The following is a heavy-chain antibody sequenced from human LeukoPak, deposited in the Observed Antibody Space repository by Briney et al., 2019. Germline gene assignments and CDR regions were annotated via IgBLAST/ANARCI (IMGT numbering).Heavy chain of an antibody. Sequence: PSETLSLTCAVYGGSFSGYYWSWIRQPPGKGLEWIGEINHSGSTNYNPSLKSRVTISVDTSKNQFSLKLSSVTAADTAVYYCARGRGTIFGVAGYYYYMDVWGKGTTVTVSS. CDR2: INHSGST. CDR1: GGSFSGYY. J-gene: IGHJ6*03. V-gene: IGHV4-34*01. CDR3: ARGRGTIFGVAGYYYYMDV. D-gene: IGHD3-3*01.